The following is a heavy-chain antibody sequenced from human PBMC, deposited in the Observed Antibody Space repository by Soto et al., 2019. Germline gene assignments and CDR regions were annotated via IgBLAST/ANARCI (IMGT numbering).Heavy chain of an antibody. D-gene: IGHD5-12*01. CDR3: ARVGPHDGYNYYFDY. CDR1: GFTFSSYA. J-gene: IGHJ4*02. V-gene: IGHV3-30-3*01. CDR2: ISYDGSNK. Sequence: GSLRLSCAASGFTFSSYAMHWVRQAPGKGLEWVAVISYDGSNKYYADSVKGRFTISRDNSKNTLYLQMNSLRAEDTAVYYCARVGPHDGYNYYFDYWGQGTLVTVSS.